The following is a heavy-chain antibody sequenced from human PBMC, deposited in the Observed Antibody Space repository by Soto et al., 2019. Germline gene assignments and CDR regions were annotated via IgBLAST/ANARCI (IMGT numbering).Heavy chain of an antibody. Sequence: GGSLRLSCAASGFTVSSNYMSWVRQAPGKGLEWVSVIYSGGSTYYADSVKGRFTISRDNSKNTLYLQMNSLRAEDTAVYYCARDVSMSMTGYFDYWGQGTLVTVSS. D-gene: IGHD3-9*01. J-gene: IGHJ4*02. CDR3: ARDVSMSMTGYFDY. CDR1: GFTVSSNY. CDR2: IYSGGST. V-gene: IGHV3-53*01.